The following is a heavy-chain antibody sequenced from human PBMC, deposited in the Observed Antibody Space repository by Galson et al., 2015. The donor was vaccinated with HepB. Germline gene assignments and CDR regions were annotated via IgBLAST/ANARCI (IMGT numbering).Heavy chain of an antibody. CDR2: IRKDGGET. CDR1: GFTFSNHW. D-gene: IGHD2-2*01. CDR3: AREISSPEAYYYYFMDV. Sequence: SLRLSCAASGFTFSNHWMSWIRQAPGRGLEWVANIRKDGGETYYVDSVKGRFTISRDNARNSLYLQMNSLRAEDTALYFCAREISSPEAYYYYFMDVWGRGTTVTVSS. V-gene: IGHV3-7*01. J-gene: IGHJ6*03.